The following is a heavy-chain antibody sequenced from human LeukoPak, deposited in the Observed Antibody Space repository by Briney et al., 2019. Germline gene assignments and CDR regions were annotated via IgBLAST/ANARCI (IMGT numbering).Heavy chain of an antibody. CDR3: ARRTYSNYFFDY. J-gene: IGHJ4*02. D-gene: IGHD4-11*01. V-gene: IGHV3-11*01. Sequence: GGSLRLSCAASEFTFSDYSMSWIRQAPGKGLEWVSYISGRSSSIYHADSVKGRFTISRDNAKNSLYLQMNSLRAEDTAVYYCARRTYSNYFFDYWGQGTLVTVSS. CDR2: ISGRSSSI. CDR1: EFTFSDYS.